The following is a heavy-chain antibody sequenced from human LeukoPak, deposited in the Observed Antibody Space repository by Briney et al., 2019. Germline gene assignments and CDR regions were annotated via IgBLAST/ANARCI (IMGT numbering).Heavy chain of an antibody. CDR3: ARDRLAAAGNYYYYGMDV. Sequence: PSETLSLTCTVSGGSISSYYWSWVRQPPGKGLEWIGYIYYSGRTNYNPSLKSRVTISVDTSKSQFSLKVSSVTTADTAVYYCARDRLAAAGNYYYYGMDVWGQGTTVTVSS. CDR1: GGSISSYY. V-gene: IGHV4-59*01. D-gene: IGHD6-13*01. J-gene: IGHJ6*02. CDR2: IYYSGRT.